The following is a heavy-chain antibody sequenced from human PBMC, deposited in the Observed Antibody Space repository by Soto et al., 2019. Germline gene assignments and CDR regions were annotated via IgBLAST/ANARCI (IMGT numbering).Heavy chain of an antibody. CDR2: ISSSSTI. Sequence: GGSLRLSCAASGFTFSTYSTNWVRQAPGKGLEWVSSISSSSTIYYADSVKGRFTISRDNVQNSLYLQMHSLRAEDTAVYYCARERGSGWTFDYWGQGTLVTVSS. CDR3: ARERGSGWTFDY. D-gene: IGHD6-19*01. J-gene: IGHJ4*02. CDR1: GFTFSTYS. V-gene: IGHV3-48*01.